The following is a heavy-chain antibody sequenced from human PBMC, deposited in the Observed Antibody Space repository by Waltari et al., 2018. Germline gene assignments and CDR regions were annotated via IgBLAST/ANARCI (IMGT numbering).Heavy chain of an antibody. J-gene: IGHJ6*03. V-gene: IGHV4-38-2*02. CDR3: ARDSDYGGNPGAYYMDV. CDR2: IYHSGST. D-gene: IGHD4-17*01. CDR1: GYSISSGYY. Sequence: QVQLQESGPGLVKPSETLSLTCAGSGYSISSGYYWGWIRQPPGKGLEWIGSIYHSGSTYYNPSLKSRVTISVDTSKNQFSLKLSSVTAADTAVYYCARDSDYGGNPGAYYMDVWGKGTTVTVSS.